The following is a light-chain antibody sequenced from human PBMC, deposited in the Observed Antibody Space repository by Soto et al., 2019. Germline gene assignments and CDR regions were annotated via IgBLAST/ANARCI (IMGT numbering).Light chain of an antibody. J-gene: IGKJ1*01. CDR2: DAS. CDR1: QSVSSY. CDR3: QQRSNWPPWA. Sequence: EVVLTQSSSTLSLSPGERATLSCRASQSVSSYLAWYQQKPGQAPRLLIYDASNRATGIPARFSGSGSVTDFTLTISSLEPEDLAVYYCQQRSNWPPWACGQGTKVDTK. V-gene: IGKV3-11*01.